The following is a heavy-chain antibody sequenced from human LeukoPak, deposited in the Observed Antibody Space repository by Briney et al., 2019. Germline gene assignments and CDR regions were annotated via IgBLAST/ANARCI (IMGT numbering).Heavy chain of an antibody. J-gene: IGHJ6*03. Sequence: ASVKVSCKASGYTFTSYYMHWVRQAPGQGLEWMGIINPSGGSTSYAQKFQGRVTMTRDMSTSTVYMELSSLRSEDTAVYYCARDGGVLRYSSSWYPKGGYYYYMDVWGKGTTVTVSS. CDR3: ARDGGVLRYSSSWYPKGGYYYYMDV. CDR2: INPSGGST. V-gene: IGHV1-46*01. D-gene: IGHD6-13*01. CDR1: GYTFTSYY.